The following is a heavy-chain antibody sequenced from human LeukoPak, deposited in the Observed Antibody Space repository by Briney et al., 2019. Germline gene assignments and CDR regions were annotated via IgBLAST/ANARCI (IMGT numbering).Heavy chain of an antibody. D-gene: IGHD2-2*01. CDR2: FGTA. J-gene: IGHJ6*02. V-gene: IGHV1-69*01. Sequence: FGTANYAQKFQGRVTITADESTSTAYMELSSLRSEDTAVYYCARRDYCSSTSCYVGYGMDVWGQGTTVTVSS. CDR3: ARRDYCSSTSCYVGYGMDV.